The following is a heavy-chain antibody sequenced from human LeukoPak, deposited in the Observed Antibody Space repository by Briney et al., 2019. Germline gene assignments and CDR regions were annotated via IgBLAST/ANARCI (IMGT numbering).Heavy chain of an antibody. V-gene: IGHV4-39*07. J-gene: IGHJ4*02. CDR3: ARGSGRTLDY. CDR1: SGSISTSNYY. CDR2: IFYSGST. Sequence: SETLSLTCTVSSGSISTSNYYWGWVRQPPGKALEWIGNIFYSGSTYYSPSLKSRVTISVDTSKNQFSLKLSSVTAADTAVYYCARGSGRTLDYWGQGTLVTVSS. D-gene: IGHD3-10*01.